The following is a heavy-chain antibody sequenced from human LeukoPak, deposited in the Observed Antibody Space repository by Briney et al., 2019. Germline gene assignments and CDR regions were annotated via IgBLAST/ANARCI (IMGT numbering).Heavy chain of an antibody. CDR2: INPNSGGT. J-gene: IGHJ4*02. V-gene: IGHV1-2*02. CDR1: GYTFTGYY. Sequence: ASVKVSCKASGYTFTGYYMHWVRQAPGQGLEWMGWINPNSGGTNYAQKFQGRVTMTRDTSISTAYMELSRLRSDDTAVYYCARAGSSGYYYLDYWGQGTLVTVSS. D-gene: IGHD3-22*01. CDR3: ARAGSSGYYYLDY.